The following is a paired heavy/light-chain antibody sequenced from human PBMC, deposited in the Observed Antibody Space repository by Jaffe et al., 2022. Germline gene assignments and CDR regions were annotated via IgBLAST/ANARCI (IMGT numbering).Heavy chain of an antibody. CDR3: ARISRSNSSAWYGDWYFDL. Sequence: QVILRESGPALVKPTQTLTLTCTFSGFSLSTSGMCVSWIRQPPGKALEWLALIDWDDDKFYITSLKTRLTISRDTSKNQVVLTMTNMDPVDTATYYCARISRSNSSAWYGDWYFDLWGRGTLVTVSS. J-gene: IGHJ2*01. CDR1: GFSLSTSGMC. CDR2: IDWDDDK. V-gene: IGHV2-70*01. D-gene: IGHD6-19*01.
Light chain of an antibody. CDR2: GNS. Sequence: QSVLTQPPSVSGAPGQRVTISCTGSSSNIGAGYDVHWYQQLPETAPKLLIYGNSNRPSGVPDRFSGSKSGTSASLAITGLQAEDEADYYCQSYDSRLSGSRVFGTGTKVTVL. J-gene: IGLJ1*01. V-gene: IGLV1-40*01. CDR1: SSNIGAGYD. CDR3: QSYDSRLSGSRV.